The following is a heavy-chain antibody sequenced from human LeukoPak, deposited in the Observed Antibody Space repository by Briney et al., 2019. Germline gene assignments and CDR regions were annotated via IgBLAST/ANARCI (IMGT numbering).Heavy chain of an antibody. CDR2: IRYYGSNK. D-gene: IGHD5-12*01. J-gene: IGHJ4*02. CDR3: ATLGGGFQFDY. CDR1: GFTFSSYG. V-gene: IGHV3-30*02. Sequence: PGGSLRLSCAASGFTFSSYGMHWVRQAPGKGLEWVAFIRYYGSNKYYADSVKGRFTISRDNSKNTLYLQMNSLRAEDTAVYYCATLGGGFQFDYWGQGTLVTVSS.